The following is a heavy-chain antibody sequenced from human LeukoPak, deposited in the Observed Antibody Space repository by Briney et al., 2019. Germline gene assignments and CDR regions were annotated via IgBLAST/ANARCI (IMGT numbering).Heavy chain of an antibody. J-gene: IGHJ4*02. Sequence: GGSLRLSCAASGFTFSSYSMNWVRQAPGKGLEWVSSISSSSSYIYYADSVKGRFTISRDNAKNSLYLQMNSLRAEDTAVYYCARDRGDVVVTAILDYWGQGTLVTVSS. CDR3: ARDRGDVVVTAILDY. CDR2: ISSSSSYI. D-gene: IGHD2-21*02. CDR1: GFTFSSYS. V-gene: IGHV3-21*01.